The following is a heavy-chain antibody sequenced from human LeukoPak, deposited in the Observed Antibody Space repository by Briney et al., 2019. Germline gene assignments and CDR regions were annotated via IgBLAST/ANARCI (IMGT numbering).Heavy chain of an antibody. D-gene: IGHD1-26*01. CDR3: ARDRSGSYSYNWFDP. CDR1: GGSVSRGGYY. CDR2: IYYSGST. Sequence: PSETLSLTCTVSGGSVSRGGYYWNWIRQHPGKGLEWIGNIYYSGSTNYNPSLKSRVTMSVDTSKNQFSLKLRSVTAADTAVYYCARDRSGSYSYNWFDPWGQGILVTVSS. J-gene: IGHJ5*02. V-gene: IGHV4-61*08.